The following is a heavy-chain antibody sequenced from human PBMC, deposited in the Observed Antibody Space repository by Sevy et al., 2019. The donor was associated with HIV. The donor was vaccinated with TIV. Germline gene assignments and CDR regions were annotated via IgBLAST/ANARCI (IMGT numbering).Heavy chain of an antibody. D-gene: IGHD2-8*01. CDR1: GFSFSHYA. V-gene: IGHV3-30-3*01. CDR2: ISYDGTYK. Sequence: GGSLRLSCAVSGFSFSHYAFHWVRQAPGKGLEWVSLISYDGTYKYYADSVKGRFTISRDNSKNTLYLQMNSLRGNDTAVYYCARVAVSYCTNDCYQRFDYWGPGALVTVS. J-gene: IGHJ4*02. CDR3: ARVAVSYCTNDCYQRFDY.